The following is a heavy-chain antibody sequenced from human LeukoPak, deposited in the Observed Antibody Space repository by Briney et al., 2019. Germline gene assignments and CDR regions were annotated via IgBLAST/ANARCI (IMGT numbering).Heavy chain of an antibody. V-gene: IGHV3-20*04. CDR3: ARDLRYCSGGSCYFWFDP. D-gene: IGHD2-15*01. J-gene: IGHJ5*02. CDR1: GFTFDDYG. Sequence: GGSLRLSCAASGFTFDDYGMSWVRQAPGKGLEWVSGINRNGDSTGYADSVEGRFTISRDNAKNSLYLQMDSLRAEDTALYYCARDLRYCSGGSCYFWFDPWGQGTLVTVSS. CDR2: INRNGDST.